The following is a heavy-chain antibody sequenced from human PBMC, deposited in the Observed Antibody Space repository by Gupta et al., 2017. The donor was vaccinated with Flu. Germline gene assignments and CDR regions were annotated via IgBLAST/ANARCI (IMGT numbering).Heavy chain of an antibody. V-gene: IGHV4-38-2*01. CDR3: ARTKGPPFGQGSWFDP. J-gene: IGHJ5*02. CDR1: GYSISSGYY. Sequence: QVQLQESGPGLVKPSETLSLTCAISGYSISSGYYWGWIRQPPGKGLEWIGSIYHSGSTYYKPSLKSRVTISVDTSKNQFSLKLSSVTAADTAVYYCARTKGPPFGQGSWFDPWGQGTLVTVSS. CDR2: IYHSGST. D-gene: IGHD3/OR15-3a*01.